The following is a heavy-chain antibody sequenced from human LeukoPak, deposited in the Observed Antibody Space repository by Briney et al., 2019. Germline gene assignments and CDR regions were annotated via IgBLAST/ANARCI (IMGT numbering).Heavy chain of an antibody. D-gene: IGHD6-6*01. J-gene: IGHJ6*02. CDR3: ARDKRRSIAAPYGMDV. CDR1: GYTSTSYD. V-gene: IGHV1-18*01. CDR2: ISAYNGNT. Sequence: ASVKVSCKASGYTSTSYDINWVRQAPGQGLEWMGWISAYNGNTNYAQKLQGRVTMTTDTSTSTAYMELRSLRSDDTAVYYCARDKRRSIAAPYGMDVWGQGTTVTVSS.